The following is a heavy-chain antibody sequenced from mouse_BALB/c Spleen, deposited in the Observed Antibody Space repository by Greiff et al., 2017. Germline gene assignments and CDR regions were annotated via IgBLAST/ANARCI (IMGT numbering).Heavy chain of an antibody. J-gene: IGHJ2*01. CDR3: ARDDDGYYNY. V-gene: IGHV5-4*02. Sequence: EVMLVESGGGLVKPGGSLTLSCAASGFTFSDYYMYWVRQTPEKRLEWVATISDGGSYIYYPDSVKGRFTISRDNAKNNLYLQMSSLKSEDTAMYYCARDDDGYYNYWGQGTTLTVSS. CDR2: ISDGGSYI. D-gene: IGHD2-3*01. CDR1: GFTFSDYY.